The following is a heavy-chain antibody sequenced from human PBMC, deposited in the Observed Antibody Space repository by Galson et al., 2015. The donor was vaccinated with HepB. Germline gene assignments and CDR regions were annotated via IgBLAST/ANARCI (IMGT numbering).Heavy chain of an antibody. V-gene: IGHV6-1*01. CDR2: TYYRSKWFN. CDR3: ARGALGATTGFGY. CDR1: GDSVSSNSAA. D-gene: IGHD1-26*01. Sequence: CAIYGDSVSSNSAAWNWIRQSPSRGLEWLGRTYYRSKWFNDYAVSVKSRITVNPDTSKNQFSLQLDSVTPEDTAVYYCARGALGATTGFGYWGQGTLVTVSS. J-gene: IGHJ4*02.